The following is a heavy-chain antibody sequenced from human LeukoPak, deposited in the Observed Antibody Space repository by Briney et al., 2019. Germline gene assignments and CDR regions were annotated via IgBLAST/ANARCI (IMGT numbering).Heavy chain of an antibody. CDR1: GFTFSQYW. CDR3: ATSKDTAGGPY. D-gene: IGHD5-18*01. J-gene: IGHJ4*02. V-gene: IGHV3-7*01. Sequence: GGSLRLSCAASGFTFSQYWMSWVRQAPGKGLEWVANIRQDGGAAYYGGSVKGRFTISRDNAKNSVFLQMNNLRADDTAVYYCATSKDTAGGPYWGQGTLVTVSS. CDR2: IRQDGGAA.